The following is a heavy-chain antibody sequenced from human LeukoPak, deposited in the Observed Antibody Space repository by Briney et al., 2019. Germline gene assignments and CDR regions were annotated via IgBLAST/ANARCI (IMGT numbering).Heavy chain of an antibody. CDR2: ISSSGSTI. J-gene: IGHJ6*03. CDR3: AQNYYDSVYYYMDV. CDR1: GFTFSSYE. D-gene: IGHD3-22*01. V-gene: IGHV3-48*03. Sequence: PGGSLRLSCAASGFTFSSYEMNWVRQAPGKGLEWVSYISSSGSTIYYADSVKGRFTISRDDSKNTAYLQMNSLKTEDTAVYYCAQNYYDSVYYYMDVWGKGTTVTVSS.